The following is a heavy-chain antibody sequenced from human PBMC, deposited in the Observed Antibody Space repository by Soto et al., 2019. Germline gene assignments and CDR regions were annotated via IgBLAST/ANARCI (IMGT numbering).Heavy chain of an antibody. D-gene: IGHD3-3*01. CDR1: GFTFSSYA. CDR3: ASEAPTVFRFLEWAPSPYGMDV. CDR2: ISGSGGST. Sequence: PGGSLRLSCAASGFTFSSYAMSWVRQAPGKGREWVSGISGSGGSTYYADSVKCRFSISRDNSKNTLYLQMNSLRAEDTPVYYCASEAPTVFRFLEWAPSPYGMDVWGQGTPVTVSS. V-gene: IGHV3-23*01. J-gene: IGHJ6*02.